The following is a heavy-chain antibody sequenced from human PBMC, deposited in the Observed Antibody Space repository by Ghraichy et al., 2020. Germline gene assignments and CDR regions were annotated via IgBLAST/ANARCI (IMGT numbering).Heavy chain of an antibody. CDR3: SILQRNTGTDY. CDR2: IWYDGSHK. J-gene: IGHJ4*02. Sequence: GGSLRLSGIGTALVCTKVTISWVVHGPVKGMEWVAVIWYDGSHKDYADSVKGRFTISRDNSKNTLYLQMNSLRAEDTAVYYCSILQRNTGTDYWGQGSLVTVSS. D-gene: IGHD1-1*01. CDR1: ALVCTKVT. V-gene: IGHV3-33*01.